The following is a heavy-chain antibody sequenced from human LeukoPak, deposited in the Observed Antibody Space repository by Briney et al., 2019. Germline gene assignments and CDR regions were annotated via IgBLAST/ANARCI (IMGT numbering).Heavy chain of an antibody. CDR2: INHSGST. Sequence: SETLSLTCAVYGGSFSGYYWSWIRQSPGKGLEWIGEINHSGSTKYNPSLKSRVSISVDTSKNQFSLKLRLVTAADTAVYYCARGLSSSSYYYYGMDVWGQGTTVTVSS. V-gene: IGHV4-34*01. J-gene: IGHJ6*02. CDR1: GGSFSGYY. CDR3: ARGLSSSSYYYYGMDV. D-gene: IGHD6-6*01.